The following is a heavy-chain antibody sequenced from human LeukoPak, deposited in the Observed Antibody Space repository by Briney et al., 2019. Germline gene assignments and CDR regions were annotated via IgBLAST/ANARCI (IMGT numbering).Heavy chain of an antibody. J-gene: IGHJ4*02. V-gene: IGHV1-8*01. CDR3: TRGSSGRRDN. D-gene: IGHD6-19*01. CDR2: MNPNSGNT. Sequence: GASVNVSFTSSVYTFTSCDINWVRQATGQGLELMGWMNPNSGNTGYGQSFHGRITMTRDISIGTAYMQLSNLTSEDTAIYYCTRGSSGRRDNWGQGTLVTVSA. CDR1: VYTFTSCD.